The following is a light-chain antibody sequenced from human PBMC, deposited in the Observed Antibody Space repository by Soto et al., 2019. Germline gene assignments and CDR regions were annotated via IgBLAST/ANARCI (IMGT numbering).Light chain of an antibody. CDR2: DAS. J-gene: IGKJ1*01. CDR3: QQYNNWPPWT. V-gene: IGKV3-15*01. CDR1: QSVSSN. Sequence: EIVMTQSPDTLSVSPGERATLSCRASQSVSSNLAWYQHKPGQAPRLLIYDASTRATGIPARFSGSGSGTEFTLTISSLQSGDFAVYYCQQYNNWPPWTFGQGTKVEIK.